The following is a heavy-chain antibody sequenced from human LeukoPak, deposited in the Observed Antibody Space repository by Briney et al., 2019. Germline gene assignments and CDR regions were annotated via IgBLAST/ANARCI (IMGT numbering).Heavy chain of an antibody. V-gene: IGHV3-23*01. Sequence: GGSLRLSCAASGFTFSSYAMSWVRQAPGKGLEWVSAISGSGGSTYYADSVKGRFTISRDNSKNTLYLQMNSLRAEDTAVYYCAKDASPTSITIFGVVIIPDYYYYGMDVWGQGTTVTVSS. CDR1: GFTFSSYA. J-gene: IGHJ6*02. D-gene: IGHD3-3*01. CDR3: AKDASPTSITIFGVVIIPDYYYYGMDV. CDR2: ISGSGGST.